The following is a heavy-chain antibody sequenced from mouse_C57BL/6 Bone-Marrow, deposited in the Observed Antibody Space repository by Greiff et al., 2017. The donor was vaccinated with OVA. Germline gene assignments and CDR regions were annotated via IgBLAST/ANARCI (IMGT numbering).Heavy chain of an antibody. V-gene: IGHV1-64*01. Sequence: QVQLQQPGAELVKPGASVKLSCKASGYTFTSYWMHWVKQRPGQGLEWIGMIHPNSGSTNYNEKFKSKATLTVDKSSSTAYMQRSSLTSEDSAVEYCAQLGRGYFYDAMDYWGQGTSVTVSS. D-gene: IGHD4-1*02. CDR1: GYTFTSYW. CDR2: IHPNSGST. J-gene: IGHJ4*01. CDR3: AQLGRGYFYDAMDY.